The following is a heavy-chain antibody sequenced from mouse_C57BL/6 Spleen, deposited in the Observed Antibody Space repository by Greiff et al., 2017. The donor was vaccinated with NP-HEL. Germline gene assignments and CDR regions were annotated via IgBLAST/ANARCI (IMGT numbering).Heavy chain of an antibody. CDR2: ISYDGSN. J-gene: IGHJ3*01. CDR1: GYSITSGYY. V-gene: IGHV3-6*01. Sequence: EVKLLESGPGLVKPSQSLSLTCSVTGYSITSGYYWNWIRQFPGNKLEWMGYISYDGSNNYNPSLKNRISITRDTSKNQFFLKLNSVTTEDTATYYCARGRKLGGLAYWGQGTLVTVSA. D-gene: IGHD4-1*01. CDR3: ARGRKLGGLAY.